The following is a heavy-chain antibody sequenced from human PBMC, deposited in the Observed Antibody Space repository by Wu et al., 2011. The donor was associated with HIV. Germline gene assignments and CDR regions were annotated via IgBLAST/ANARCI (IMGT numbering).Heavy chain of an antibody. Sequence: QVQLVQSGAEVKKPGASVKVSCRASGYTFGNHAISWVRQAPGQGLEWMGWIRPKTGARNQARQFQPRISLTRDRALSTAYLDLNSLTSADSGTYFCARQTFKPDFYFADQGWSFNLWGRGA. V-gene: IGHV1-18*01. CDR1: GYTFGNHA. CDR3: ARQTFKPDFYFADQGWSFNL. CDR2: IRPKTGAR. J-gene: IGHJ2*01. D-gene: IGHD2/OR15-2a*01.